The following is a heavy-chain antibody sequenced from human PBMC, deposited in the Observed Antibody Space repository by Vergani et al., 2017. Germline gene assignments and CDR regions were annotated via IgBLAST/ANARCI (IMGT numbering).Heavy chain of an antibody. D-gene: IGHD1-1*01. Sequence: EVQLLESGGGLVQPRGSLRLSCEASGFSFPGYAMSWVRQAPGKGLEWVSSVSGSSATPYYADSVKGRFIISRDNSKNTLHLQMNSLRADDTAVYFCARVAPSNSEVTPTAFDVWGQGTMVTVSS. CDR1: GFSFPGYA. CDR3: ARVAPSNSEVTPTAFDV. V-gene: IGHV3-23*01. J-gene: IGHJ3*01. CDR2: VSGSSATP.